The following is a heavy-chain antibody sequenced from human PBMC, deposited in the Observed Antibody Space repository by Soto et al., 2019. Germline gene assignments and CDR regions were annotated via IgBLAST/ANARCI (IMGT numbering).Heavy chain of an antibody. CDR3: ARVNTTLVDHFDC. D-gene: IGHD5-18*01. J-gene: IGHJ4*02. CDR1: GFSVSSTS. Sequence: XGSLILSCVVSGFSVSSTSIFWVRQATGKGLEWVSLMHRGGTTDNADSVKGRFTTSRDKSKNTLYLHMNGLRVEDTAVYYCARVNTTLVDHFDCWGQGTLVTVSS. V-gene: IGHV3-53*01. CDR2: MHRGGTT.